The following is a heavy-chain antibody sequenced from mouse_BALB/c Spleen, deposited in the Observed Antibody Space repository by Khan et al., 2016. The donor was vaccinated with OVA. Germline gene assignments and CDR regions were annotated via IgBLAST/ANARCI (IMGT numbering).Heavy chain of an antibody. J-gene: IGHJ2*01. Sequence: EVQLQESGPGLVKPSQSLSLTCTVTGYSITSDYAWNWIRQFPGNKLEWMGYISYSGNTKYNPSLKSRISITRDTSENQFYLQLNSVTIEDTAEYYCARVYGGDFDYWGQGTTLTVSS. CDR1: GYSITSDYA. CDR3: ARVYGGDFDY. D-gene: IGHD1-1*01. CDR2: ISYSGNT. V-gene: IGHV3-2*02.